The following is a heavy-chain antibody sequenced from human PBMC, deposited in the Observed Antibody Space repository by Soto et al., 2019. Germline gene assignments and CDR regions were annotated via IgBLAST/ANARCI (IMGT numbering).Heavy chain of an antibody. D-gene: IGHD3-3*01. V-gene: IGHV4-31*03. CDR3: ARDRTDPTGVFGMHV. CDR2: IYDSRST. Sequence: QVQLQESGPGLVKPSQTLSLTCTVSGGSISSGDYYWTWIRQHPGKGLAWIGYIYDSRSTYYNPSLKSRLTTSGDTSKSQVSLKLSSVSAADTAVYYCARDRTDPTGVFGMHVWGQGTRVTVSS. CDR1: GGSISSGDYY. J-gene: IGHJ6*02.